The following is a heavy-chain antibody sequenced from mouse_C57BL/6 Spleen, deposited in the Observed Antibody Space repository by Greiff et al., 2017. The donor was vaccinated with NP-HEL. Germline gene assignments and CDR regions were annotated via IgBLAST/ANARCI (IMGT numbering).Heavy chain of an antibody. Sequence: EVQLVESGGGLVKPGGSLKLSCAASGFTFSSYAMSWVRQTPEKRLEWVATISDGGSYTYYPDNVKGRFTISRDNAKNNLYLQMSHLKSEDTAMYYCARYYYGSSYEGEYAMDYWGQGTSVTVSS. D-gene: IGHD1-1*01. J-gene: IGHJ4*01. CDR2: ISDGGSYT. CDR3: ARYYYGSSYEGEYAMDY. CDR1: GFTFSSYA. V-gene: IGHV5-4*01.